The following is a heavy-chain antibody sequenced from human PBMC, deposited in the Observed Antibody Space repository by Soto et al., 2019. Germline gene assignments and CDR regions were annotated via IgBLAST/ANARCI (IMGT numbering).Heavy chain of an antibody. J-gene: IGHJ4*02. Sequence: GGSLRLSCAASDFTFSNYWMTWVRQAPGKGLEWVANIKEDGSEKYYVDSVKGRFTISRDNAKNSLYLQMNSLRAEDTAVYYCARQTPHWGQGTLVTVSS. V-gene: IGHV3-7*01. CDR3: ARQTPH. CDR1: DFTFSNYW. CDR2: IKEDGSEK.